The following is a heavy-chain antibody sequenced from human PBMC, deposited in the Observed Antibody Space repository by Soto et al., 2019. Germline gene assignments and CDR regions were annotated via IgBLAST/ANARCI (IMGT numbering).Heavy chain of an antibody. Sequence: SSETLSLTCTVSGGSIRSYYWSWIRQPPGKGLEWIGYIYYSGSTNYNASLRSRVTISVDTSKKQFSLKLTSVTAADTAVYYCARHEDGYPNDYWGQGTLVTVSS. J-gene: IGHJ4*02. V-gene: IGHV4-59*08. D-gene: IGHD6-13*01. CDR3: ARHEDGYPNDY. CDR1: GGSIRSYY. CDR2: IYYSGST.